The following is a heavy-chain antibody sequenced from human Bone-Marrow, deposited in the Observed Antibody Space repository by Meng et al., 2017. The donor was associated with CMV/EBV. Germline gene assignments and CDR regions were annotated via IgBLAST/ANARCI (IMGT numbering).Heavy chain of an antibody. CDR2: IIPFFATP. V-gene: IGHV1-69*06. D-gene: IGHD3-22*01. CDR3: ATDYVDDSGYLGVY. Sequence: SVKVSCKASGYTFTGYYMHWVRQAPGQGLEWMGGIIPFFATPNYAQKFQGRVTITADKSTSTAYMELSSLRSEDTAVYYCATDYVDDSGYLGVYWGQGTLVTVSS. J-gene: IGHJ4*02. CDR1: GYTFTGYY.